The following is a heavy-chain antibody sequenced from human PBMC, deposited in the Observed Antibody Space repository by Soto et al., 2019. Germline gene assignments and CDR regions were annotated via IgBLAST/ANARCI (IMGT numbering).Heavy chain of an antibody. V-gene: IGHV3-30*18. D-gene: IGHD3-9*01. CDR1: GFTFSSYG. J-gene: IGHJ6*02. CDR2: ISYDGSNK. CDR3: AKDCISYYDILTGYSIYYYYYGMDV. Sequence: GGSLRLSCAASGFTFSSYGMHWVRQAPGKGLEWVAVISYDGSNKYYADSVKGRFTISRDNSKNTLYLQMNSLRAEDTAVYYCAKDCISYYDILTGYSIYYYYYGMDVWGQGTTVTVSS.